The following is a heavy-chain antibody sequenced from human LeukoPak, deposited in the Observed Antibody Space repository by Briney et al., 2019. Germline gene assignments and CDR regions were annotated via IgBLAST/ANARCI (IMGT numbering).Heavy chain of an antibody. CDR1: GFTFSGYA. J-gene: IGHJ4*02. V-gene: IGHV3-23*01. Sequence: GGSLRLSCAASGFTFSGYAMSWVRQAPGKGLEWVSAISGSGGSTYYADSVKGRFTISRDNSKNTLYLQMNSLRAEDTAVYYCAKDTITMVRGVTSYYFDYWGQGTLVTVSS. D-gene: IGHD3-10*01. CDR2: ISGSGGST. CDR3: AKDTITMVRGVTSYYFDY.